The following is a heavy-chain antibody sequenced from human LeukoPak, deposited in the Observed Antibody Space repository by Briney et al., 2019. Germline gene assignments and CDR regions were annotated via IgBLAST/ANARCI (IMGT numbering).Heavy chain of an antibody. Sequence: GSLRLSCAASGFTFSSYAMSWVRQAPGKGLEWVSAISGSGGSTYYADSVKGRFTISRDNAKNSLYLQMNSLRAEDTAVYYCARDSITIFGVVTNWGQGTLVTVSS. D-gene: IGHD3-3*01. CDR3: ARDSITIFGVVTN. V-gene: IGHV3-23*01. CDR1: GFTFSSYA. CDR2: ISGSGGST. J-gene: IGHJ4*02.